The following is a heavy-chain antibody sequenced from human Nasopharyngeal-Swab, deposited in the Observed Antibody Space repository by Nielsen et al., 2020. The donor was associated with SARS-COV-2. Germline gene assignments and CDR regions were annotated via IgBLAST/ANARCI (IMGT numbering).Heavy chain of an antibody. V-gene: IGHV3-23*01. J-gene: IGHJ6*02. CDR2: ISASGGST. D-gene: IGHD1-26*01. Sequence: GESLKISCAASGFTFSNYAMSWVRQAPGKGLEWVSGISASGGSTYYADSVKGRFTISRDSSNNTLYLQMNSLRAEDTAAYYCAKRGRAGATRRYYYGMDVWGQGTTVTVSS. CDR3: AKRGRAGATRRYYYGMDV. CDR1: GFTFSNYA.